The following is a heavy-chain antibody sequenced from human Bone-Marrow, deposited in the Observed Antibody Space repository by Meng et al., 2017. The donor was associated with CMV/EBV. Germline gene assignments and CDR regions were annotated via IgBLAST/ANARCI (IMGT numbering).Heavy chain of an antibody. CDR2: IIPIFGTA. CDR1: GGTFSSYA. Sequence: SVKVSCKASGGTFSSYAISWVRQAPGQGLEWMGGIIPIFGTANYAQKFQGRVTITTDESTSTAYMELSCLRSEDTAVYYCARVRGWGGLYCSSTSCPNWFDPWGQGTLVTVSS. D-gene: IGHD2-2*01. V-gene: IGHV1-69*05. CDR3: ARVRGWGGLYCSSTSCPNWFDP. J-gene: IGHJ5*02.